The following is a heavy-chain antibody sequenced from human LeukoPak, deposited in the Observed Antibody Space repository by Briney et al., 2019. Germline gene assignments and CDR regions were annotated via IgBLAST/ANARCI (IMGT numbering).Heavy chain of an antibody. J-gene: IGHJ6*02. CDR1: GFTFSSYA. D-gene: IGHD3-10*01. Sequence: GGSLRLSCAASGFTFSSYAMSWVRQAPGKGLEWVSAISGSGGSTYYADSVKGRFIISRDNSKNTLYLQMKSLRAEDTAVYYCARDSEPSGSYWSSGYYYGMDVWGQGTTVTVSS. V-gene: IGHV3-23*01. CDR3: ARDSEPSGSYWSSGYYYGMDV. CDR2: ISGSGGST.